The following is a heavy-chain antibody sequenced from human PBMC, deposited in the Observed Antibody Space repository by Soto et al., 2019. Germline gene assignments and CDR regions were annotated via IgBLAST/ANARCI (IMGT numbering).Heavy chain of an antibody. V-gene: IGHV3-7*01. D-gene: IGHD2-2*01. CDR1: GFTFSSYW. Sequence: PGGSLRLSCAASGFTFSSYWMSWVRQAPGKGLEWVANIKQDGSEKYYVDSVKGRFTISRDNAKNSLYLQMNSLRAEDTAVYYCARDSPGYCSSTSCYASNYYYYYYMDVWGKGTTVTVSS. CDR3: ARDSPGYCSSTSCYASNYYYYYYMDV. J-gene: IGHJ6*03. CDR2: IKQDGSEK.